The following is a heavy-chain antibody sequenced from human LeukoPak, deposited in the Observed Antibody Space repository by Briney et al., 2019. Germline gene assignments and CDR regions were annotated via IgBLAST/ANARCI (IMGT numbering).Heavy chain of an antibody. V-gene: IGHV1-46*01. D-gene: IGHD4-17*01. J-gene: IGHJ4*02. CDR2: INPSGGST. CDR1: GYTFTSYY. CDR3: ARDSTTYGIDY. Sequence: ASVKVSCKASGYTFTSYYMRWVRQAPGQGLEWMGIINPSGGSTSYAQKFQGRVTMTRDMFTSTVYMELSSLRSEDTAVYYCARDSTTYGIDYWGQGTLVTVSS.